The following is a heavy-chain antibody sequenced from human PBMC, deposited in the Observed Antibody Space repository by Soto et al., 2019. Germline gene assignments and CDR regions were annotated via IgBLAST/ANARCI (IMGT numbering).Heavy chain of an antibody. V-gene: IGHV3-30-3*01. CDR3: AREKGYCSGGSCLLGKEKNWFDP. Sequence: LRLSCAASGFTFSSYAMHWVLQAPGEGLDWVAVISYDGSNKYYADSVKGRFTISRDNSKNTLYLQMNSLRAEDTAVYYCAREKGYCSGGSCLLGKEKNWFDPWGQGTLVTVSS. CDR1: GFTFSSYA. J-gene: IGHJ5*02. CDR2: ISYDGSNK. D-gene: IGHD2-15*01.